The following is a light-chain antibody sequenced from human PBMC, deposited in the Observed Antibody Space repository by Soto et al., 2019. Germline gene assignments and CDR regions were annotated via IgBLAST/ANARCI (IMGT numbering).Light chain of an antibody. Sequence: QSALAQPPSASGSPGQSVTISCIGTAXDIGRYNYVSWYQHHQGKAPKLIIYEVTKRPSGVPDRFPGSKSGNTASLTVSGLQADDEADYYCNSYVGSNNYVFGTGTKVTVL. CDR1: AXDIGRYNY. CDR2: EVT. CDR3: NSYVGSNNYV. J-gene: IGLJ1*01. V-gene: IGLV2-8*01.